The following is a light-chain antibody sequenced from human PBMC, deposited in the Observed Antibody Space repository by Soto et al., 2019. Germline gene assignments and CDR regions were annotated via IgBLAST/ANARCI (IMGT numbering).Light chain of an antibody. CDR2: LVS. J-gene: IGKJ1*01. V-gene: IGKV2-28*01. Sequence: DIVLTQSPLSLPVTPGEPASISCRSSQSLLHSNGYTYLDWYLQKPGQSPQLLIFLVSNRASGLPDRFSGSGSGTDFTLRISRVEAEDVGVYYCMQALQTGAFGQGTKVEIK. CDR3: MQALQTGA. CDR1: QSLLHSNGYTY.